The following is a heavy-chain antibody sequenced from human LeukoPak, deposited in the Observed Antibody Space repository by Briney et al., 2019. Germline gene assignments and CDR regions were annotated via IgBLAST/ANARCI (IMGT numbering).Heavy chain of an antibody. CDR3: ARKEPESPYTIGV. D-gene: IGHD3-10*01. J-gene: IGHJ6*04. CDR2: LSGENALT. V-gene: IGHV3-23*01. CDR1: GFTFSNFA. Sequence: PGGSLRLSCAASGFTFSNFAMIWVRQAPAKGLECVSTLSGENALTYYADSVKGRFTISRDNAKNTLYLQMTNARPEDTAIYYCARKEPESPYTIGVWGKGTTVPAPS.